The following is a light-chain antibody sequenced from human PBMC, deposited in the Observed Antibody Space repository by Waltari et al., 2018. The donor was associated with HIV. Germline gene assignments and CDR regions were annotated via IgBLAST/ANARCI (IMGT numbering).Light chain of an antibody. Sequence: SYELTQPPSVSVSPGTTASITCSADNLGDKFVCRYQQQPGQPPVLVIYQDSKRPSWIPERFSGSNSGNTAALTISGTQAMDEADYYCQAWDSSTARVVFGGGTKLTVL. CDR2: QDS. J-gene: IGLJ2*01. V-gene: IGLV3-1*01. CDR1: NLGDKF. CDR3: QAWDSSTARVV.